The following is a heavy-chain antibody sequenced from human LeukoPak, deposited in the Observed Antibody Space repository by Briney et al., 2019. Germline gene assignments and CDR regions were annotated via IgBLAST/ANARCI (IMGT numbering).Heavy chain of an antibody. V-gene: IGHV1-18*01. Sequence: GASVKVSCKASGYTFTSYGLNWVRQAPGQGLEWMGWISPYNGNTNYAQNFQGRVTMTTDTSTSTAYMDLRSLRSDDTAVYYCARDLRGYYYYMDVWGKGTTVTVSS. J-gene: IGHJ6*03. D-gene: IGHD3-10*01. CDR1: GYTFTSYG. CDR3: ARDLRGYYYYMDV. CDR2: ISPYNGNT.